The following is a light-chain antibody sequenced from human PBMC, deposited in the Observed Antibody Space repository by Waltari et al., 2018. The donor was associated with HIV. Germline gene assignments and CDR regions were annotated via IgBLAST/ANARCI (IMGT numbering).Light chain of an antibody. CDR2: WDN. CDR3: AAWDDSLSGRV. V-gene: IGLV1-47*01. Sequence: QSVLTQPPSASGTPGQRVTIYCSGSNSNIGINYVYWYQQLPGTAPKLLIYWDNQRPSGVPGRFSGSKSGTSASLAISGLRSEDEADYYCAAWDDSLSGRVFGGGTNLTVL. CDR1: NSNIGINY. J-gene: IGLJ3*02.